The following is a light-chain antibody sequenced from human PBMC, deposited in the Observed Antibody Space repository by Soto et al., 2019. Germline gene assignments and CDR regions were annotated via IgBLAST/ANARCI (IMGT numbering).Light chain of an antibody. Sequence: ITMSLSPPSMFTLIGNRVPINCRASQRFTTYENGYQQKDGKAPKLLISDGSTMQSGGPSRFSGSGAGTDYTLTIGSRLPEDVAAEYCQQRYGSPPTFGQGTKVDIK. CDR1: QRFTTY. J-gene: IGKJ1*01. CDR2: DGS. CDR3: QQRYGSPPT. V-gene: IGKV1-39*01.